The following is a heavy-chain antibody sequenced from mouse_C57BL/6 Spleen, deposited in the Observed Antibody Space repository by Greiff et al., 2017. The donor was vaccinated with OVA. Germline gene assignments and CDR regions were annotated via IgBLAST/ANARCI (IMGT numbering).Heavy chain of an antibody. J-gene: IGHJ2*01. V-gene: IGHV1-58*01. D-gene: IGHD4-1*01. CDR1: GYTFTSYG. CDR2: IYIGNGNT. CDR3: ARCGTKYYFDY. Sequence: VQLQQSGAELVRPGSSVKMSCKTSGYTFTSYGINWVKQRPGQGLEWIGYIYIGNGNTEYNEKFKGKATLTSDTSSSTAYMQLISLTSEDSAIYFCARCGTKYYFDYWGQGTTLTVAS.